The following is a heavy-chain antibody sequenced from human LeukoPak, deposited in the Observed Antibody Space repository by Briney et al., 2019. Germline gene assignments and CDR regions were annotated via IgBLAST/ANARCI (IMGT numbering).Heavy chain of an antibody. CDR3: AKGGAYWGIAAAGTPLYYFDY. J-gene: IGHJ4*02. D-gene: IGHD6-13*01. V-gene: IGHV3-23*01. CDR1: GFTFSSYA. Sequence: PGGSLRLSCAASGFTFSSYAMSWVRQAPGKGLEWVSAISGSGGSTYYADSVKGRFTISRDNSKNTLYLQMNSLRAEDTAVYYCAKGGAYWGIAAAGTPLYYFDYWGQGTLVTVSS. CDR2: ISGSGGST.